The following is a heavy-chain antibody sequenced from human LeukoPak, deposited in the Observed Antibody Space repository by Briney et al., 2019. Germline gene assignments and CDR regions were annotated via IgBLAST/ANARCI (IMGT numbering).Heavy chain of an antibody. V-gene: IGHV3-11*01. Sequence: PGGSLRFSCAVSGFTFSDYYMSWIRQAPGKGLEWVSYISSSGSTIYYADSVKGRFTISRDNAKNSLYLQMNSLRAEDTAVYYCARDTYDFWSGYSPSYGMDVWGQGTTVTVSS. J-gene: IGHJ6*02. CDR3: ARDTYDFWSGYSPSYGMDV. D-gene: IGHD3-3*01. CDR2: ISSSGSTI. CDR1: GFTFSDYY.